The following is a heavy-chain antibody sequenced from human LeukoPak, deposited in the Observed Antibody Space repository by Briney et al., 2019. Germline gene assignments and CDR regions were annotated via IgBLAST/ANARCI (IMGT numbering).Heavy chain of an antibody. Sequence: GGSLRLSCAASGFTFDDYAMHWARQAPGKGLEWVSGISWRSGSIGYADSVKGRFTISRDNAKKSLYLQMNSLRAEDTALYYCAKGQRERLRYFDWLLNFDYWGQGTLVTVSS. D-gene: IGHD3-9*01. CDR3: AKGQRERLRYFDWLLNFDY. V-gene: IGHV3-9*01. CDR1: GFTFDDYA. J-gene: IGHJ4*02. CDR2: ISWRSGSI.